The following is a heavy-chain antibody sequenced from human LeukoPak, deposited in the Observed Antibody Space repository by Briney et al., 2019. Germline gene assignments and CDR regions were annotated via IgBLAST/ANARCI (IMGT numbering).Heavy chain of an antibody. CDR2: VFPSGNT. CDR1: GASMSNNY. D-gene: IGHD1-26*01. Sequence: SETLSLTCTVSGASMSNNYWGWIRQSAGKGLEWIGRVFPSGNTHYSPSLKSRVSISVDTSKNHFPLGLSSVTAADTAVYYCARLNGGGGTFFDDWGQGTLVTVSS. CDR3: ARLNGGGGTFFDD. V-gene: IGHV4-4*07. J-gene: IGHJ4*02.